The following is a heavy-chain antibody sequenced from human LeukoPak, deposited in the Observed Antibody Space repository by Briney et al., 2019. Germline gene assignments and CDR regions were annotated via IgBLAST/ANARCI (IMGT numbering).Heavy chain of an antibody. CDR3: ARVDYTNWYSFDY. Sequence: GGSLRLXCAASGFTFSSYNMNWVRQAPGKGLEWVSSISSSSNYIYYADSLEGRFTISRDNAKNSLYLQMNSLRAEDTAVYYCARVDYTNWYSFDYWGQGTLVTVSS. CDR1: GFTFSSYN. CDR2: ISSSSNYI. V-gene: IGHV3-21*01. J-gene: IGHJ4*02. D-gene: IGHD1-1*01.